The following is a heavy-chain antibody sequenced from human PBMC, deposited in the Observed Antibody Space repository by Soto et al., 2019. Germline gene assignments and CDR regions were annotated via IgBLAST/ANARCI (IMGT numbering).Heavy chain of an antibody. CDR3: AALVLRYFDPKNWFDP. D-gene: IGHD3-9*01. CDR1: GYTLTELS. V-gene: IGHV1-24*01. J-gene: IGHJ5*02. CDR2: FDPEDGET. Sequence: ASVKVSCKVSGYTLTELSMHWVRQAPGKGLEWMGGFDPEDGETIYAQKFQGRVTMTEDTSTDTAYMELSSLRSEDTAVYYCAALVLRYFDPKNWFDPWGQGTLVTISS.